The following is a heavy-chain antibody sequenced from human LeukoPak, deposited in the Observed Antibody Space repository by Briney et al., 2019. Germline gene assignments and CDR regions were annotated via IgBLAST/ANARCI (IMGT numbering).Heavy chain of an antibody. J-gene: IGHJ4*02. CDR3: AREGVGSSLELDY. V-gene: IGHV1-3*03. D-gene: IGHD2-15*01. CDR1: GYTFTSYA. CDR2: INAGNGNT. Sequence: ASVKVSCKASGYTFTSYAMHWVRQAPGQRLEWMGWINAGNGNTKYSQEFQGRVTITRDTSASTAYMELSSLRSEDMAVYYCAREGVGSSLELDYWGQGTLVTVSS.